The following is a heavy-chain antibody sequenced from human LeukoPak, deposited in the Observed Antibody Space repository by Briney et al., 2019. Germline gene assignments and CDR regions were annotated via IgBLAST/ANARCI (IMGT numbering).Heavy chain of an antibody. J-gene: IGHJ4*02. D-gene: IGHD4-17*01. CDR2: INPNSGGT. CDR3: ARAERYGDSSDY. Sequence: ASVKVSCTASGYTFTGYYMHWVRQAPGQGLEWMGWINPNSGGTNYAQKFQGRVTMTRDTSISTAYMELSRLRSDDTVVYYCARAERYGDSSDYWGQGTLVTVSS. V-gene: IGHV1-2*02. CDR1: GYTFTGYY.